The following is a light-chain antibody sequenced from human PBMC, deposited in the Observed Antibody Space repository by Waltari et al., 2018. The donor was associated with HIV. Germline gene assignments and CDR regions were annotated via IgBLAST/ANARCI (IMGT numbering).Light chain of an antibody. CDR2: GAS. J-gene: IGKJ1*01. CDR1: QSVSSSY. V-gene: IGKV3-20*01. CDR3: QQYGNSPRT. Sequence: EIVLTQSPGTLSLSPGEQTTLSCRASQSVSSSYLAWYQQKPGQAPRLLIYGASSRATGIPDRFSGSGSGTDFTLTISSLEPEDFAVYYCQQYGNSPRTFGQETKVEIK.